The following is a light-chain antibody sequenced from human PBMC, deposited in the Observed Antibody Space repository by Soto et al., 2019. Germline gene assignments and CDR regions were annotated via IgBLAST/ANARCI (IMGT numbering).Light chain of an antibody. CDR3: QQYINWPPIT. CDR2: GVS. J-gene: IGKJ5*01. Sequence: EIVMTQSPATLSVSPGDRATLSCRASQSLSGNLAWYQQKPGQAPRLLIYGVSTRAPGIPDRFRGSGSGTEFTLTISSLQSEDFAVYYCQQYINWPPITFGQGTRLEIK. CDR1: QSLSGN. V-gene: IGKV3-15*01.